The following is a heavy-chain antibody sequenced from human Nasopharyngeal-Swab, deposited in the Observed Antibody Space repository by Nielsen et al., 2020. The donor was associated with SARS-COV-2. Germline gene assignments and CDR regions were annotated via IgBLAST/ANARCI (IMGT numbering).Heavy chain of an antibody. CDR3: ARRTTTVYYYYYMDV. V-gene: IGHV4-34*01. CDR2: VNHSGST. D-gene: IGHD4-17*01. J-gene: IGHJ6*03. CDR1: SGSFSGSY. Sequence: SETLSLTCAVYSGSFSGSYWSWIRKPPGKGLEWIGEVNHSGSTNYNPSLKSRVTILVDTSKNHFSLRLSSVTAADTAVYYCARRTTTVYYYYYMDVWGNGTTVTVSS.